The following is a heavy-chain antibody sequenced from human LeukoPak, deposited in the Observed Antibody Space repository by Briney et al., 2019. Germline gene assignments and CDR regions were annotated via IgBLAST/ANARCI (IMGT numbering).Heavy chain of an antibody. CDR2: VDPEDGET. J-gene: IGHJ3*02. CDR3: ATSPQYSSSWYRAFDI. CDR1: GYTFTDYY. D-gene: IGHD6-13*01. Sequence: ASVKVSCKVSGYTFTDYYMHGVQQAPGKGLEWMGLVDPEDGETIYAEKFQGRVTITADTSTDTAYMELSSLRSEDTAVYYCATSPQYSSSWYRAFDIWGQGTMVTVSS. V-gene: IGHV1-69-2*01.